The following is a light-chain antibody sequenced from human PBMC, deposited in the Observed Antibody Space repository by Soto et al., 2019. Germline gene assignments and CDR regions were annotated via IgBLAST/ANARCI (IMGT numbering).Light chain of an antibody. CDR3: SSYTSSSTYV. Sequence: QSVLTQPASVSGSPGQSITISRTGTSSDVGGYNYVSWYQQHPGKAPKLMIYEVSNRPSGVSNRFSGSKSGNTASLTISGLQAEDEADYYCSSYTSSSTYVFGPGTKGIVL. J-gene: IGLJ1*01. CDR2: EVS. V-gene: IGLV2-14*01. CDR1: SSDVGGYNY.